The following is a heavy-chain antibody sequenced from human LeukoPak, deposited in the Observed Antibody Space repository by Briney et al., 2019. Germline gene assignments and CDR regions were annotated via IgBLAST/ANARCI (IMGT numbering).Heavy chain of an antibody. V-gene: IGHV3-7*02. Sequence: AGTLSLSCTASGCTFSSYWMSWVRKAPGQGLEWVANRKQDVSEKYYVDSVKGRFTTSRHNAKNSLYLQMNSLRAEDTAVYYCTRVEWFGEMSQYYFDYWGQGTLVTVSS. D-gene: IGHD3-10*01. J-gene: IGHJ4*02. CDR3: TRVEWFGEMSQYYFDY. CDR2: RKQDVSEK. CDR1: GCTFSSYW.